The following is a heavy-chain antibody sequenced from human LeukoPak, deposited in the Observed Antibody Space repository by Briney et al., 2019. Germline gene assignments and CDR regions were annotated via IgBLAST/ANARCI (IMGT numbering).Heavy chain of an antibody. CDR3: RKDPTILGLLIGLTDH. CDR1: APTLTTYG. Sequence: GDSLRLSCAASAPTLTTYGMDCVRQAPGKGLEWVAFIRYDESRKHYADSVKGRFTISRDISKNTLFLQMNSLRSEDTAVYYLRKDPTILGLLIGLTDHWGQGTLVIVSS. J-gene: IGHJ4*02. V-gene: IGHV3-30*02. D-gene: IGHD3/OR15-3a*01. CDR2: IRYDESRK.